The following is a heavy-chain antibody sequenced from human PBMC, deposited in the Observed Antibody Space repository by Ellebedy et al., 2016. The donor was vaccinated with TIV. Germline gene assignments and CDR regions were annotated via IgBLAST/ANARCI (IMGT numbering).Heavy chain of an antibody. D-gene: IGHD1-1*01. CDR2: IYYSGTT. CDR1: GGSISSSGYF. V-gene: IGHV4-39*07. Sequence: MPSETLSLTCTVSGGSISSSGYFWAWIRQPPGKGLEWIGSIYYSGTTYYIPSLKSRVAISLDTSKNQFSLKLSSVTAADTAVYYCARGPGGTFDYWGQGILVTVSS. J-gene: IGHJ4*02. CDR3: ARGPGGTFDY.